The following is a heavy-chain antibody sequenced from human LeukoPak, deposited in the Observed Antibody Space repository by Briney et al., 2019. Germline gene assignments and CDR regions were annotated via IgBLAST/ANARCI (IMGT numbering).Heavy chain of an antibody. V-gene: IGHV3-33*01. J-gene: IGHJ4*02. CDR1: GFTFRSYG. D-gene: IGHD3-22*01. CDR3: ARGCYYERSGYCPFDY. CDR2: IWHDGSNK. Sequence: GGSLRLSCAASGFTFRSYGLHWVRQAPCKGREGMAVIWHDGSNKYYADSVKGRFTISRDNSKNTMYIQMNSLRGDDTAVYYCARGCYYERSGYCPFDYRGPGTLVTVSS.